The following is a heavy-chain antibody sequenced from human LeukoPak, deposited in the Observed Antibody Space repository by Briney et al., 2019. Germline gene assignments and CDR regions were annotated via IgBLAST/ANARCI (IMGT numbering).Heavy chain of an antibody. CDR1: GYTFTGYY. D-gene: IGHD3-16*02. CDR3: ARDSDTYDYVWGGYRFDY. J-gene: IGHJ4*02. Sequence: ASVKVSCKASGYTFTGYYMHWVRRAPGQGLEWMGRINPNSGGTNYAQKFQGRVTMARDTSISTAYMELSRLRSDDTAVYYCARDSDTYDYVWGGYRFDYWGQGTLVTVSS. V-gene: IGHV1-2*06. CDR2: INPNSGGT.